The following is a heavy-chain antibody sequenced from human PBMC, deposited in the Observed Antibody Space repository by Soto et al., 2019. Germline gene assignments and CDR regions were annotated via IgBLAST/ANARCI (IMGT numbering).Heavy chain of an antibody. J-gene: IGHJ5*02. CDR1: GGSISSYY. V-gene: IGHV4-59*08. CDR3: ARAGLEWSYNWFDP. CDR2: IYYSGST. D-gene: IGHD3-3*01. Sequence: SETLSLTCTVSGGSISSYYWSWIRQPPGKGLEWIGYIYYSGSTNYNPPLKSRVTISVDTSKNQFSLKLSSVTAADTAVYYCARAGLEWSYNWFDPWGQGTLVTVSS.